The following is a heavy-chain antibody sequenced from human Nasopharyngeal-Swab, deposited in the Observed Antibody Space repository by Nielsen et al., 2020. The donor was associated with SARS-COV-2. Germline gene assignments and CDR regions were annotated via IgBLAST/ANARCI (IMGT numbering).Heavy chain of an antibody. Sequence: GESLKISCAASGFTFSSYSMNWVRQAPGKGLEWVSSISSSSSYIYYADSVKGRFTISRDNAKNSLYLQMNSLRAEDTAVYYCAREHDEVVVITGAFDIWGQGTMVTVSS. D-gene: IGHD3-22*01. J-gene: IGHJ3*02. CDR1: GFTFSSYS. CDR2: ISSSSSYI. CDR3: AREHDEVVVITGAFDI. V-gene: IGHV3-21*01.